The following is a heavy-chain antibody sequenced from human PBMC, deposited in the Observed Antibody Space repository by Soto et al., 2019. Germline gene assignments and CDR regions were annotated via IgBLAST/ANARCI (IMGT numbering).Heavy chain of an antibody. J-gene: IGHJ4*02. Sequence: SLRLSCTASGFTFRDYAMSWFRQAPGKGLEWVGFIRSKAYGGTADYAASVNGRVTISRDDSKSVVYLQMNSLKTEDTGFYYCSRDSNIEPTTPLDYFDYWGQGTLVTVSS. V-gene: IGHV3-49*03. CDR1: GFTFRDYA. CDR3: SRDSNIEPTTPLDYFDY. D-gene: IGHD1-1*01. CDR2: IRSKAYGGTA.